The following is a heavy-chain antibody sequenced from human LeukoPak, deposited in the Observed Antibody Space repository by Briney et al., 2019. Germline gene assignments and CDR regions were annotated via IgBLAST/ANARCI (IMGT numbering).Heavy chain of an antibody. V-gene: IGHV3-7*01. CDR3: GRAAGDSYDY. CDR1: GFTFTNYW. Sequence: GGSLRLSCVASGFTFTNYWMSWVRPAPGKGREWLSNLNQDGSKKYYAESVKGRFTISRDNAKNSLDLQINSLTAEDTAVYYCGRAAGDSYDYWGQGTLVTVSS. D-gene: IGHD6-19*01. J-gene: IGHJ4*02. CDR2: LNQDGSKK.